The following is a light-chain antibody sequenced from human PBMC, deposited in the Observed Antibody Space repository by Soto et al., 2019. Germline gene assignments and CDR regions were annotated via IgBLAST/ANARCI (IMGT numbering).Light chain of an antibody. J-gene: IGKJ3*01. V-gene: IGKV1-9*01. CDR1: QGISSY. CDR2: AAS. Sequence: IQLTQSPSSLSASVGDRVTITCRASQGISSYLAWYQQKPGKAPKLLIYAASTLQSGVPSRFSGSGSGTDFTRNISSLQPEDFATYYCQQLNSYPLFGPGTKVDIK. CDR3: QQLNSYPL.